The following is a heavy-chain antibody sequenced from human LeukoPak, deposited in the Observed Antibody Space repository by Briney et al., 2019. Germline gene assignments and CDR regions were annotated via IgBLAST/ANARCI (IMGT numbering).Heavy chain of an antibody. D-gene: IGHD3-22*01. J-gene: IGHJ4*02. V-gene: IGHV3-64*01. Sequence: QAGGSLRLSCAASGFTFSNYAMHWVRQAPGKGLEYVSSISSNGDTTYYANSVKGRFTISRDNSKNTLYLQMGSPRTEDMAVYYCARGSRNHVDYSGYYSYWGQGTLLTVSS. CDR1: GFTFSNYA. CDR2: ISSNGDTT. CDR3: ARGSRNHVDYSGYYSY.